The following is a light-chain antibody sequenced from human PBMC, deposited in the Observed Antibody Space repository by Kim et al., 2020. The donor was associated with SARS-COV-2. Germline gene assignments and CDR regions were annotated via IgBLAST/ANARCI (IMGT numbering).Light chain of an antibody. CDR2: DAS. J-gene: IGKJ2*01. CDR3: QQRSNWYT. CDR1: QRVSSF. V-gene: IGKV3-11*01. Sequence: LSLSPGERATLSCRASQRVSSFLACYQQKPGQAPRLLIYDASNRATGIPARFSGSGSGTDFTLTISSLEPEDFAVYYCQQRSNWYTFGQGTKLEI.